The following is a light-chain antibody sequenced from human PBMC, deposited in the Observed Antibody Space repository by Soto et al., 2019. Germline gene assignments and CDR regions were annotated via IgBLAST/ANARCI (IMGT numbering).Light chain of an antibody. J-gene: IGKJ1*01. CDR2: DAS. CDR3: QHYGSSSWT. CDR1: QSVSGY. V-gene: IGKV3-20*01. Sequence: EIVLTQSPDTLSLSPGERATLSCRASQSVSGYLGWYQQKPGQAPRLLIYDASNRAYGVPARFRGSGSGTDFTLSISRLEPEDFAVYYCQHYGSSSWTFGQGTKVDIK.